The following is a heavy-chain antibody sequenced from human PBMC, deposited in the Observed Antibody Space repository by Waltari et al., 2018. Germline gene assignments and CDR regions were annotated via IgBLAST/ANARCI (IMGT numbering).Heavy chain of an antibody. CDR3: AGLPHCSGGSCYGYFDY. CDR2: IIHRGST. Sequence: QVQLQQWGAGLLKPSETLSLTCAVYGGSFSGYYWSWIRQPPGKGLEWTGEIIHRGSTNHNPSLSSRVTRSVDTTKNQFSLKLSTVTCADTAVYSGAGLPHCSGGSCYGYFDYWGQGTLVTVSS. J-gene: IGHJ4*02. V-gene: IGHV4-34*12. D-gene: IGHD2-15*01. CDR1: GGSFSGYY.